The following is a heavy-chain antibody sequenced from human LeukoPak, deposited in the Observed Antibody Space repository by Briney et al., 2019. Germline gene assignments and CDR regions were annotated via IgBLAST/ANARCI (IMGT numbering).Heavy chain of an antibody. Sequence: SETLSLTCTVSGGSISSGDYYWSWIRQPPGKGLEWIGYIYYSGSTYYNPSLKSRVTISVDTSKNQFSLKLSSVTAADTAVYYCARGFGESLWYFDLWGRGTLVTVSS. V-gene: IGHV4-30-4*01. CDR1: GGSISSGDYY. CDR2: IYYSGST. J-gene: IGHJ2*01. D-gene: IGHD3-10*01. CDR3: ARGFGESLWYFDL.